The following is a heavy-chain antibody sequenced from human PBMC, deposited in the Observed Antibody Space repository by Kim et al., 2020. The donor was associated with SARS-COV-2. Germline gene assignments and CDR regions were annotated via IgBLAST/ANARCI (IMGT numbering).Heavy chain of an antibody. Sequence: AQKLQGRGTMTTDTSTSTAYMELRRLRSDDTAVYYCARDTGLVAARDFDYWGQGTLVTVSS. D-gene: IGHD6-6*01. V-gene: IGHV1-18*01. CDR3: ARDTGLVAARDFDY. J-gene: IGHJ4*02.